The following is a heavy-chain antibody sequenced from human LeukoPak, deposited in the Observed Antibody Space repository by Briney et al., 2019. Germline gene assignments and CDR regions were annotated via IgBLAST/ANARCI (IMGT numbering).Heavy chain of an antibody. CDR1: GYTFSGYY. Sequence: ASVKVSCKASGYTFSGYYMHWVRQAPGRGLEWMGWISPTSGGTNYAQKFQGRVTMTRDTSISTAYMELSRLRSDDTAVYYCARDHEHSYDYWGQGTLVTVSS. V-gene: IGHV1-2*02. CDR3: ARDHEHSYDY. J-gene: IGHJ4*02. CDR2: ISPTSGGT.